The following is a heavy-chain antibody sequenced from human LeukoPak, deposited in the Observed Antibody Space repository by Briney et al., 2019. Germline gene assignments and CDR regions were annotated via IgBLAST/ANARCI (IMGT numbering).Heavy chain of an antibody. Sequence: PGGSLRLSCAASGFSFSTYAMSWVRQAPGKGLEWVSAITYSGDTTYYADSVKGRFTVSRDNSKNTLYLQMNSLRAEDTAVYYWAKLFCGYYGSSSSTVAFDYWGQGTLVTVSS. CDR2: ITYSGDTT. V-gene: IGHV3-23*01. CDR1: GFSFSTYA. J-gene: IGHJ4*02. CDR3: AKLFCGYYGSSSSTVAFDY. D-gene: IGHD3-22*01.